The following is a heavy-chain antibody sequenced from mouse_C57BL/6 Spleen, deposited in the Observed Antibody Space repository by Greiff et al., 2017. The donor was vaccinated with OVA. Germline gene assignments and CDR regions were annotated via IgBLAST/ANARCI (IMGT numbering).Heavy chain of an antibody. Sequence: QVQLQQPGAELVRPGSSVKLSCKASGYTFTSYWMDWVKQRPGQGLEWIGNIYPSDSETHYNQKFKDKATLTVDKSSSTAYMQLSSLTSEDSAVYYCARSRSGSPFAYWGQGTLVTVSA. CDR1: GYTFTSYW. D-gene: IGHD3-2*02. CDR3: ARSRSGSPFAY. CDR2: IYPSDSET. J-gene: IGHJ3*01. V-gene: IGHV1-61*01.